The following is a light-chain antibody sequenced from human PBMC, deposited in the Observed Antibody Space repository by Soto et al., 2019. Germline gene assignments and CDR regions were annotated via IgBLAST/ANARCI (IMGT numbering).Light chain of an antibody. CDR1: NSDVGLYDS. V-gene: IGLV2-14*01. Sequence: QSALTQPASVSGTPGQSITISCTGSNSDVGLYDSVSWYQHHPGRAPKLIVSEVSHRPSGISNRFSGSKSGNTASLTISGLQSEDEADYYCISYTSDDVRYVFGTGTKSPS. J-gene: IGLJ1*01. CDR2: EVS. CDR3: ISYTSDDVRYV.